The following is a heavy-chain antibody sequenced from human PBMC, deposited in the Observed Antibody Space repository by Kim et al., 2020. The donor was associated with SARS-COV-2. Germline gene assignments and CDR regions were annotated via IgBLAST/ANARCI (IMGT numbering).Heavy chain of an antibody. J-gene: IGHJ4*02. Sequence: SETLSLTCTVSGGSISSSSYYWGWNRQPPGKGLEWIGSIYYSGSTYYNPSLKSRVTISVDTSKNQFSLKLSSVTAADTAVYYCARRRDYYDSSGYYEKFPFDYWGQGTLVTVSS. D-gene: IGHD3-22*01. V-gene: IGHV4-39*01. CDR2: IYYSGST. CDR1: GGSISSSSYY. CDR3: ARRRDYYDSSGYYEKFPFDY.